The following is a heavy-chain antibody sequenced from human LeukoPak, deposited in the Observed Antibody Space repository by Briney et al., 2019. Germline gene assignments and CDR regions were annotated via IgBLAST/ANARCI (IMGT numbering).Heavy chain of an antibody. CDR2: VYHSGST. D-gene: IGHD4/OR15-4a*01. J-gene: IGHJ6*02. CDR3: VRDHYGAGVYLSTLVYYGMDV. CDR1: GGSISRGDW. Sequence: SETLSLTCAVSGGSISRGDWWIWVRQPPGKGLEWIGEVYHSGSTNYNPSLMSRVTMSVDKSKNQFSLKLTSVTAADTAVYYCVRDHYGAGVYLSTLVYYGMDVWGRGTTVIVSS. V-gene: IGHV4-4*02.